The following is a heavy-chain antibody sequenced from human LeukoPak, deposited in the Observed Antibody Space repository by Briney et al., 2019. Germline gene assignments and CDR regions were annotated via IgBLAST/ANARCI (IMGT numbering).Heavy chain of an antibody. CDR1: GGSISSYH. Sequence: SETLSLTCSVSGGSISSYHWNWIRQPPGKGLEWIGYIYTSGSTNYNTSLTSRVTISVDTSKNQFSLKLSSVTAADTAVYYCARRRYYYDSSGYSYSWFDPWGQGTLVTVSS. CDR3: ARRRYYYDSSGYSYSWFDP. V-gene: IGHV4-4*09. D-gene: IGHD3-22*01. CDR2: IYTSGST. J-gene: IGHJ5*02.